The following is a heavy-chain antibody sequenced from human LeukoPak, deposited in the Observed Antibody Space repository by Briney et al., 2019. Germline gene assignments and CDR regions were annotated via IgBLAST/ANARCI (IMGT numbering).Heavy chain of an antibody. V-gene: IGHV3-23*01. CDR3: ARALLWFGELDY. J-gene: IGHJ4*02. CDR1: GFTFSSYG. D-gene: IGHD3-10*01. Sequence: GGSLRLSCAASGFTFSSYGMSWVRQAPGKGLEWVSAISGSGGSTYYADSVKGRFTISRDNAKNSLYLQMNSLRAEDTAVYYCARALLWFGELDYWGQGTLVTVSS. CDR2: ISGSGGST.